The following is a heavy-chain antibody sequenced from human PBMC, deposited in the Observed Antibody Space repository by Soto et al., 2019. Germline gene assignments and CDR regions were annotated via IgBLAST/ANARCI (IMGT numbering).Heavy chain of an antibody. CDR1: GFSLTTGKMG. D-gene: IGHD4-17*01. CDR2: IFSDNER. J-gene: IGHJ6*02. Sequence: GPTLVNPTETLTLTCTVSGFSLTTGKMGVSWIRQPPGKALEWLAHIFSDNERSYSTSLQGRLTISKDTSGSQVVLSMTNVDPVDTATYYCARMNVDSYQFYYAMDVWGQGTTVTVSS. CDR3: ARMNVDSYQFYYAMDV. V-gene: IGHV2-26*01.